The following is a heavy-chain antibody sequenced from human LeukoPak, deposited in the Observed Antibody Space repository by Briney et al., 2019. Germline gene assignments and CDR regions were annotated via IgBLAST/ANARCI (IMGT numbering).Heavy chain of an antibody. CDR1: GFTFSSYS. CDR3: ARDRPTDLVAAAGLNPFDY. V-gene: IGHV3-21*01. CDR2: ISSSSSYI. Sequence: GGSLRLSCAASGFTFSSYSMNWVRQAPGKGLEWDSSISSSSSYIYYADSVKGRFTISRDNAKNSLYLQMNSLRAEDTAVYYCARDRPTDLVAAAGLNPFDYWGQGTLVTVSS. D-gene: IGHD6-13*01. J-gene: IGHJ4*02.